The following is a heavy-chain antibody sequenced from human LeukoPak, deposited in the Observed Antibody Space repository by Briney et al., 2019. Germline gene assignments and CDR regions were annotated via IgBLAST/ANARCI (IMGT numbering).Heavy chain of an antibody. CDR3: ARDRIVVVPAAILGWFDP. CDR1: GFTFSSYS. CDR2: ISSSSSYI. D-gene: IGHD2-2*01. V-gene: IGHV3-21*01. Sequence: GGSLRLSCAASGFTFSSYSMNWVRQAPGKGLEWVSSISSSSSYIYYADSVKGRFTISRDSAKNSLYLQMNSLRAEDTAVYYCARDRIVVVPAAILGWFDPWGQRTLVTVSS. J-gene: IGHJ5*02.